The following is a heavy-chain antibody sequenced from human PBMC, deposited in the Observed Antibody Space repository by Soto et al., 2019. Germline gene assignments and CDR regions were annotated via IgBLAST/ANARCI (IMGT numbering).Heavy chain of an antibody. CDR1: GGSISSGGYY. J-gene: IGHJ6*02. CDR3: ASANQGGETGHSYYYYGMDV. V-gene: IGHV4-31*03. Sequence: SETLSLTCTVSGGSISSGGYYWSWIRQHPGKGLEWIGYIYYSGSTYYNPSLKSRVTISVDTSKNQFSLKLSSVTAADTAVYYCASANQGGETGHSYYYYGMDVWGQGTTVTVSS. D-gene: IGHD1-1*01. CDR2: IYYSGST.